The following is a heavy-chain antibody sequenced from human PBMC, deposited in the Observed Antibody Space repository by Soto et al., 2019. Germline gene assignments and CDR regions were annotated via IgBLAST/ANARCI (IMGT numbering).Heavy chain of an antibody. V-gene: IGHV4-31*03. J-gene: IGHJ6*02. Sequence: SETLSLTCTVSGGSISSGGYYWSWIRQHPGKGLEWIGYIYYSGSTYYNPSLKSRVTISVDTSKNQLSLKLSSVTAADTAVYYCARVGVVIVGMDVSGQGTTVT. CDR1: GGSISSGGYY. CDR3: ARVGVVIVGMDV. D-gene: IGHD3-3*01. CDR2: IYYSGST.